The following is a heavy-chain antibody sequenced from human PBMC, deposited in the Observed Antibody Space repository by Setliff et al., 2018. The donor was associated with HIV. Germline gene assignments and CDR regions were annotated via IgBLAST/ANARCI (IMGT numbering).Heavy chain of an antibody. CDR3: ATPLDATMGRDY. CDR2: LIPVLGEP. D-gene: IGHD5-18*01. CDR1: GYTFSDYY. J-gene: IGHJ4*02. V-gene: IGHV1-69*11. Sequence: GASVKVSCKASGYTFSDYYMHWVRQAPGQGLEWMGSLIPVLGEPHYAQSFQGRVTITADESTKTAYMELSSLRSEDTAVYYCATPLDATMGRDYWGQGTLVTVSS.